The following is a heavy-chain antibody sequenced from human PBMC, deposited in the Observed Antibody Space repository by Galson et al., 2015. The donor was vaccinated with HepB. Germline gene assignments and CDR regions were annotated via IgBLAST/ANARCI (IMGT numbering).Heavy chain of an antibody. D-gene: IGHD3-10*01. J-gene: IGHJ3*02. CDR1: GGSISSYY. Sequence: QVQLQESGPGLVKPSETLSLTCTVSGGSISSYYWSWIRQPPGKGLEWIGYIYYTGSTNYNPSLKSRVTISVDTSKNQVSLKLNSVTAADTALYYCARHDGRGPDAFDIWGQGTKVTVSS. CDR3: ARHDGRGPDAFDI. CDR2: IYYTGST. V-gene: IGHV4-59*08.